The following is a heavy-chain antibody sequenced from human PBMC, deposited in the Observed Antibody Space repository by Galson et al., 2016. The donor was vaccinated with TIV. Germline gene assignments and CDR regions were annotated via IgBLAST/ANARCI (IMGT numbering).Heavy chain of an antibody. CDR2: IYWDEDR. Sequence: PALVKPTQTLTLTCTFSGFSLSTSGVGVGWIRQPPGKALEWLASIYWDEDRRFSPSLKDRLIITKDTSRNQVVLTMTSMGPTDTATHYCAHNLRGPGSAWPLRYWGQGILVSV. D-gene: IGHD6-25*01. CDR3: AHNLRGPGSAWPLRY. V-gene: IGHV2-5*02. CDR1: GFSLSTSGVG. J-gene: IGHJ4*02.